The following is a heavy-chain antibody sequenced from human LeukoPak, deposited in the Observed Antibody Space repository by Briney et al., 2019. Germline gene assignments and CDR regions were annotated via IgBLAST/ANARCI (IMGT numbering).Heavy chain of an antibody. V-gene: IGHV3-21*01. J-gene: IGHJ5*02. CDR1: GFTFSSYS. CDR3: ARSELLRGDDWFDP. D-gene: IGHD2-15*01. Sequence: PGGSLRLSCAASGFTFSSYSMNWVRQAPGKGLEWVSSISSSSSYIYYTDSVKGRFTISRDNAKNSLYLQMNSLRAEDTAVYYCARSELLRGDDWFDPWGQGTLVTVSS. CDR2: ISSSSSYI.